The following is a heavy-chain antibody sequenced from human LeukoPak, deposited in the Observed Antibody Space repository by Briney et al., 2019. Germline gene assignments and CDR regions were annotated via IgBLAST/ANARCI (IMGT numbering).Heavy chain of an antibody. J-gene: IGHJ5*02. CDR2: INPNSGGT. Sequence: ASVKVSCKASGYTFTGYYMHWVRQAPGQGLEWMGWINPNSGGTNYAQKFQGSVTMTRDTSISTAYMELSRLRSDDTAVYYCARVSVVPAGFDPWGQGTLVTVSS. D-gene: IGHD2-2*01. CDR1: GYTFTGYY. CDR3: ARVSVVPAGFDP. V-gene: IGHV1-2*02.